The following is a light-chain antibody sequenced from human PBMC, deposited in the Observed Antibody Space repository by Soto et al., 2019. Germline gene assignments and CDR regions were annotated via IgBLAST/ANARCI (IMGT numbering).Light chain of an antibody. CDR2: RNN. V-gene: IGLV1-47*01. J-gene: IGLJ2*01. CDR1: SSNIGSAY. CDR3: AAWDDSLVV. Sequence: ALTQPPSASGTPGQTVTISCSGSSSNIGSAYIYWYQHLPGTAPKLLIYRNNQRPSGVPDRFSASKSGTSASLAISGLRSEDDADYYCAAWDDSLVVFGGGTQLTVL.